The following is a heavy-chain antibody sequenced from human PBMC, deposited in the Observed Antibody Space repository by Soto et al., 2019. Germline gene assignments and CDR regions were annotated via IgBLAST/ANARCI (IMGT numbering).Heavy chain of an antibody. CDR3: AKDLIRTVTTPYYYYYMDV. J-gene: IGHJ6*03. Sequence: QVQLVESGGGVVQPGRSLRLSCAASGFTFSSYGIHWVRQAPGKGLEWVAVISYDGSNKYYADSVKGRFTISRDNSKNTLYLQMNSLRAEDTAVYYCAKDLIRTVTTPYYYYYMDVWGKGTTVTVSS. CDR1: GFTFSSYG. CDR2: ISYDGSNK. D-gene: IGHD4-17*01. V-gene: IGHV3-30*18.